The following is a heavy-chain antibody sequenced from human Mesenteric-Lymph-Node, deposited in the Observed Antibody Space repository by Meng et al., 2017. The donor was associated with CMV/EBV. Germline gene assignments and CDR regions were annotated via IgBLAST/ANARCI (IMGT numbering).Heavy chain of an antibody. CDR1: GFTFSNYW. D-gene: IGHD6-6*01. Sequence: ETLSLTCAASGFTFSNYWMSWVRQAPGKGPEWVANMNQDGSGKYYVDSVKGRFTISRDNAENSLYLQMNSLRADDTAVYYCARDIGVAAFDYWGLGTLVTVSS. CDR2: MNQDGSGK. J-gene: IGHJ4*02. V-gene: IGHV3-7*01. CDR3: ARDIGVAAFDY.